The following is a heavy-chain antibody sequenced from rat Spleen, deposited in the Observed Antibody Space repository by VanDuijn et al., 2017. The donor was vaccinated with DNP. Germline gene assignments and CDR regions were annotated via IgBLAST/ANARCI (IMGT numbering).Heavy chain of an antibody. Sequence: EVKLVESGGGLVQPGRSLKLSCAASGFNFNDYWMDWVRQAPGKGLEWIGEINKDSSTINYNTSLRDKFTISRDNVQNTLYLQTSTLGSEDTATYYCAKGYGYKFDYWGQGVMVTVSS. V-gene: IGHV4-2*01. D-gene: IGHD1-9*01. CDR2: INKDSSTI. CDR3: AKGYGYKFDY. CDR1: GFNFNDYW. J-gene: IGHJ2*01.